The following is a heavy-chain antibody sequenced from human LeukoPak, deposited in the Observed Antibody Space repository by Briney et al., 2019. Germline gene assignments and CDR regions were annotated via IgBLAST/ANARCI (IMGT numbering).Heavy chain of an antibody. J-gene: IGHJ4*02. V-gene: IGHV3-30*03. Sequence: GGSLRLSCAASGFTFSTYGMHWVRQAPGKGLEWVAVISYDGSYKDYADSVKGRFTLSRDNSKNTLYLQMNSLRAEDTAVYYCARDLLSFGVVIPMDHWGQGTLVTVSS. CDR3: ARDLLSFGVVIPMDH. D-gene: IGHD3-3*01. CDR1: GFTFSTYG. CDR2: ISYDGSYK.